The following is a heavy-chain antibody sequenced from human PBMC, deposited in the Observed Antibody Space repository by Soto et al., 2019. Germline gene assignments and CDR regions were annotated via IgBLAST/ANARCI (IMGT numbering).Heavy chain of an antibody. Sequence: PGVCLKISGKGSGCSFTIYCISWVLQRPWKGLEWMGRIDPSDSCTNYSPSFQGHVTISADKSISTAYLQWSSLKASDTAMYYCARHEANYYDSSGYYRNWFDPWGQGTLVTVSS. CDR1: GCSFTIYC. D-gene: IGHD3-22*01. CDR3: ARHEANYYDSSGYYRNWFDP. J-gene: IGHJ5*02. V-gene: IGHV5-10-1*01. CDR2: IDPSDSCT.